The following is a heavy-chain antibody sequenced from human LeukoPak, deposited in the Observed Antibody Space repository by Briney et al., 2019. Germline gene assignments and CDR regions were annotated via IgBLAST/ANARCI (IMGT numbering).Heavy chain of an antibody. D-gene: IGHD3-10*01. CDR2: IYPGDSDT. J-gene: IGHJ6*02. V-gene: IGHV5-51*01. CDR1: GYSFTSYW. CDR3: ARIRVVRGVITYYYYYGMDV. Sequence: GESLKISCKGSGYSFTSYWIGWVRQMPGKGLEWMGIIYPGDSDTRYSPSFQGRVTISADKSISTAYLQWSSLKASDTAMYYCARIRVVRGVITYYYYYGMDVWGQGTTVTVSS.